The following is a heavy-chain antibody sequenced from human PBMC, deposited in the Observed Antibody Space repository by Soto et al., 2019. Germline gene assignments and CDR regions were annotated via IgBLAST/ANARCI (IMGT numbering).Heavy chain of an antibody. CDR2: IYYSGST. J-gene: IGHJ3*01. CDR1: GGSISSYY. V-gene: IGHV4-59*01. Sequence: PSETLSLTCTVSGGSISSYYWSWIRQPPGKGLEWIGYIYYSGSTNYNPSLKSRVTISVDTSKNQFSLKLSSVTAADTAVYYCARDIGVEIATITGAFDVWGQGTMVTVSS. CDR3: ARDIGVEIATITGAFDV. D-gene: IGHD5-12*01.